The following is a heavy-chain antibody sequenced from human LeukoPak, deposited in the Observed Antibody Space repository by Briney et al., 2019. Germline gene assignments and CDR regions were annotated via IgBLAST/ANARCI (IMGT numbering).Heavy chain of an antibody. J-gene: IGHJ4*02. CDR2: ISSSSSLI. V-gene: IGHV3-48*01. D-gene: IGHD2-15*01. CDR3: AKVPSIYCSGGSCYFDY. Sequence: GGSLRLSCAASGFTFSSYSMNWVRQAPGKGLEWVSYISSSSSLIYYADSVKGRFTISRDNSKNTLYLQMNSLRAEDTAVYYCAKVPSIYCSGGSCYFDYWGQGTLVTVSS. CDR1: GFTFSSYS.